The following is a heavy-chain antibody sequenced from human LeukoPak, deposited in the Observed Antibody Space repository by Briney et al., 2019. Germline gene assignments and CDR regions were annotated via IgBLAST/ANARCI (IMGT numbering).Heavy chain of an antibody. Sequence: SVKVSCKASGGTFSSYAISWVRQAPGQGLEWMGGIIPIFGTANYAQKFQGRVTITADESTSTAYMELSSLRSKDTAVYYCARDLVPYYYDSSGHSRWAFDIWGQGTMVTVSS. J-gene: IGHJ3*02. CDR2: IIPIFGTA. CDR1: GGTFSSYA. D-gene: IGHD3-22*01. CDR3: ARDLVPYYYDSSGHSRWAFDI. V-gene: IGHV1-69*01.